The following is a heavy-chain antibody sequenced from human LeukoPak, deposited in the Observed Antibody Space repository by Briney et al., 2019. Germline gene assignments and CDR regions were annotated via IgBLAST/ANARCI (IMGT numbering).Heavy chain of an antibody. J-gene: IGHJ4*02. CDR3: ARVGELDY. V-gene: IGHV3-48*02. CDR1: GFTFSSYS. CDR2: ISSSSSTI. D-gene: IGHD1-26*01. Sequence: GGSLRLSCAASGFTFSSYSVIWVRQAPGKGLEWVSYISSSSSTIYYADSVKGRFTISRDNAQNSVYLQMNSLRDEDTAVYYCARVGELDYWGQGTLVTVSS.